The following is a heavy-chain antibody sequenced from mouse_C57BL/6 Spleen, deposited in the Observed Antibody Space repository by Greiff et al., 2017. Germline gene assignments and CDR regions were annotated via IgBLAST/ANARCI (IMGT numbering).Heavy chain of an antibody. CDR2: ISSGSSTI. J-gene: IGHJ4*01. CDR3: ARSAYGNCYAMDY. V-gene: IGHV5-17*01. D-gene: IGHD2-1*01. Sequence: EVKLMESGGGLVKPGGSLKLSCAASGFTFSDYGMHWVRQAPEKGLEWVAYISSGSSTIYYADTVKGRFTISRDNAKNTLFLQMTSLRSEYTAMYYCARSAYGNCYAMDYWGQGTSVTVSS. CDR1: GFTFSDYG.